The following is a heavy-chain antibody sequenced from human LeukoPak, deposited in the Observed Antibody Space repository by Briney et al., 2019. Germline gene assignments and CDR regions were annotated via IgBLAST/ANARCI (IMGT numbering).Heavy chain of an antibody. CDR2: ISSSGSYA. V-gene: IGHV3-11*05. CDR3: ARDLGGDGYKQGGFDY. CDR1: GFTFSNYY. D-gene: IGHD5-24*01. J-gene: IGHJ4*02. Sequence: GGSLRLSRAASGFTFSNYYMSWIRQPPGKGLEWVSYISSSGSYAYYADSVRGRFAISRDNAKNSLFLQMNSLRVDDTAVYYCARDLGGDGYKQGGFDYWGQGILVTVSS.